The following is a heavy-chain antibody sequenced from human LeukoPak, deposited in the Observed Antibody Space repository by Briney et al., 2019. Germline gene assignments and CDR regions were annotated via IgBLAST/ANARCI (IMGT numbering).Heavy chain of an antibody. D-gene: IGHD6-13*01. J-gene: IGHJ4*02. Sequence: SETLSLTCTVSGGSISSYFWTWIRQPAGKGLEWIGRIYTSGSTNYNSSLKSRVTMSVDTSKNQFSLNLTSVTAADTAVYYCARESTAAESTRGLDYWGQGTLVTVSS. CDR3: ARESTAAESTRGLDY. V-gene: IGHV4-4*07. CDR1: GGSISSYF. CDR2: IYTSGST.